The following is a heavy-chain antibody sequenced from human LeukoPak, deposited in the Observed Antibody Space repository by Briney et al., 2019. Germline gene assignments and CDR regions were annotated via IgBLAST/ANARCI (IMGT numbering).Heavy chain of an antibody. CDR3: ARGGAVAVDY. J-gene: IGHJ4*02. D-gene: IGHD6-19*01. V-gene: IGHV4-34*01. CDR2: INHSGST. CDR1: GGSFSGYY. Sequence: SETLSLTCAVYGGSFSGYYWSWIRQPPGKGLEWIGEINHSGSTNYNPSLKSRVTISVDTSKNQFSLKLSSVTAADTVVYYCARGGAVAVDYWGQGTLVTVSS.